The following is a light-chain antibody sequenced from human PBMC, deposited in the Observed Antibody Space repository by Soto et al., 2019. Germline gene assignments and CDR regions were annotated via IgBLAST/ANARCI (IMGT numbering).Light chain of an antibody. CDR2: DVS. J-gene: IGLJ1*01. CDR1: SSDIGAYNY. V-gene: IGLV2-14*01. Sequence: QSVLTQPASVSGSPGQSITISCTGTSSDIGAYNYVSWYQKHPGKAPKLMIYDVSYRPSGVSNRFAGSKSGNTASLTISGLQAEDEADYFCSSFTGSSTYVFGTGTKLTVL. CDR3: SSFTGSSTYV.